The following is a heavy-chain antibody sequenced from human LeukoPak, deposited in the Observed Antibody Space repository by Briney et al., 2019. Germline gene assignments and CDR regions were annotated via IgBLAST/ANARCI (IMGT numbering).Heavy chain of an antibody. CDR2: IYYSGST. CDR1: GASVSSYY. V-gene: IGHV4-59*02. Sequence: NASETLSLTCTVSGASVSSYYWTWIRQPPGKGLEWIGYIYYSGSTNYNPSLKSRVTVSVDTSKNQFSLKLSSVTAAVTAVYYCARARGRTYGMDAWGQGTTVTVFS. J-gene: IGHJ6*02. CDR3: ARARGRTYGMDA.